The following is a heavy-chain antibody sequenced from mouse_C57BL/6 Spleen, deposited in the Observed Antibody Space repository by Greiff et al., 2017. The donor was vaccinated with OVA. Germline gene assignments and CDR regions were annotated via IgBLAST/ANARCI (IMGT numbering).Heavy chain of an antibody. CDR2: IYPGDGDT. CDR3: ARSYDYDGYYFDY. Sequence: VKLQQSGPELVKPGASVKISCKASGYAFSSSWMNWVKQRPGKGLEWIGRIYPGDGDTNYNGKFKGKATLTADKSSSTAYMQLSSLTSEDSAVYFCARSYDYDGYYFDYWGQGTTLTVSS. J-gene: IGHJ2*01. D-gene: IGHD2-4*01. V-gene: IGHV1-82*01. CDR1: GYAFSSSW.